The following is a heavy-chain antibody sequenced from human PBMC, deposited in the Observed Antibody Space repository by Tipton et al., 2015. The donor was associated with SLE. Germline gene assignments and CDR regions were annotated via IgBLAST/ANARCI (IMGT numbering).Heavy chain of an antibody. D-gene: IGHD3-3*01. CDR1: GGSISSYY. Sequence: TLSLTCSVSGGSISSYYWSWIRQPPGKGLEWIGYIYYSGSTNYNPSLKSRVTISVDTSKNQFSLNLTSATAADTAVYYCARGILEWPEYWGQGTLLTVSS. CDR2: IYYSGST. V-gene: IGHV4-59*12. J-gene: IGHJ4*02. CDR3: ARGILEWPEY.